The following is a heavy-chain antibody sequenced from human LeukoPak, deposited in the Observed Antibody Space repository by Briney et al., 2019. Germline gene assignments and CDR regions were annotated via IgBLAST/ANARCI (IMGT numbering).Heavy chain of an antibody. CDR1: GGTFSGYY. D-gene: IGHD3-3*01. J-gene: IGHJ4*02. Sequence: SETLSLTCAASGGTFSGYYWSWIRQPPGKGLEWIGEINHSGSTNYNPSLKSRVTISVDTSKNQFSLKLSSVTAADTAVYDYASYGFWSGYFFDYWGQGTLVTVSS. V-gene: IGHV4-34*01. CDR3: ASYGFWSGYFFDY. CDR2: INHSGST.